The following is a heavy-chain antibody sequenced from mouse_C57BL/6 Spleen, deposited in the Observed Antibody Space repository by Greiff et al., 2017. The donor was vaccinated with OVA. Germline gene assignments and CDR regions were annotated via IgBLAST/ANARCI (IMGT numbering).Heavy chain of an antibody. CDR3: ARHGSYDYFDY. Sequence: VHVVESGPGLVAPSQSLSITCTVSGFSLPSHGVHWVRQPPGKGLEWLVVIWSDGSTTYNSALKSRLSISKDDSKSQVFLKMNSLQTDDTAMYYCARHGSYDYFDYWGQGTTLTVSS. CDR2: IWSDGST. CDR1: GFSLPSHG. D-gene: IGHD1-1*02. V-gene: IGHV2-6-1*01. J-gene: IGHJ2*01.